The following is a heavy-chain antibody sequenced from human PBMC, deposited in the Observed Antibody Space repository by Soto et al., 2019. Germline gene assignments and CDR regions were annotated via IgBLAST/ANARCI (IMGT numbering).Heavy chain of an antibody. Sequence: ASVKVSCKASGYTFTSYGISWVRQAPGQGLEWMGWISAYNGNTNYAQKLQGRVTMTTDTSTSTAYMELRSLRSDDTAVYYCATDYGGNSVRDGMAVWGQGTTVTVSS. CDR2: ISAYNGNT. CDR3: ATDYGGNSVRDGMAV. CDR1: GYTFTSYG. J-gene: IGHJ6*02. D-gene: IGHD4-17*01. V-gene: IGHV1-18*01.